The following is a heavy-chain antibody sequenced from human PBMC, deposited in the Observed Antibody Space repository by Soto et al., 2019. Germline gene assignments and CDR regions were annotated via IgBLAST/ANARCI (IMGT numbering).Heavy chain of an antibody. CDR2: IWYDGSNK. Sequence: QVQLVESGGGVVQPGRSLRLSCAASGFTFSSYGMHWVRQAPGKGLEWVAVIWYDGSNKYYADSVKGRFTISRDNYKNTLYLQMNSLRAEDTAVYYCARAGYSYGYNYYYYMDVWGKGTTVTVSS. CDR3: ARAGYSYGYNYYYYMDV. J-gene: IGHJ6*03. CDR1: GFTFSSYG. D-gene: IGHD5-18*01. V-gene: IGHV3-33*01.